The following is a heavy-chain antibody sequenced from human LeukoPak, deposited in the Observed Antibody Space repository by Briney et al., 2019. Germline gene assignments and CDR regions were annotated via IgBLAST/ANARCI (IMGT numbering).Heavy chain of an antibody. Sequence: GGSLRLSCAASGFTFSSYGMSWVRQAPGKGLEWVAAISGIGGSTYYADSVKGRFTISRDNSKNTLYLQMNSLRADDTAVYYCAKDRSGWHKEGSYFIDYWGQGSLVTVSS. D-gene: IGHD6-19*01. J-gene: IGHJ4*02. CDR3: AKDRSGWHKEGSYFIDY. CDR2: ISGIGGST. CDR1: GFTFSSYG. V-gene: IGHV3-23*01.